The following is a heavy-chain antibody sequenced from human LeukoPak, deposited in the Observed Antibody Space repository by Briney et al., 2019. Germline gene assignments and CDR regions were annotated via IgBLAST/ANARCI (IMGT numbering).Heavy chain of an antibody. Sequence: GGSLRLSRAASGFTFSSYAMNWVRQAPGKGLEWVSYISSSSSTIYYADSVKGRFTISRDNAKNSLYLQMNSLRDEDTAVYYCASLGVWFRELPDYWGQGTLVTVSS. CDR1: GFTFSSYA. J-gene: IGHJ4*02. CDR2: ISSSSSTI. D-gene: IGHD3-10*01. CDR3: ASLGVWFRELPDY. V-gene: IGHV3-48*02.